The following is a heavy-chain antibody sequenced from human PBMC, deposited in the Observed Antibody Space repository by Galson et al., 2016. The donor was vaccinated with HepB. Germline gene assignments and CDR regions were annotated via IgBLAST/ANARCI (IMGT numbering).Heavy chain of an antibody. Sequence: SVKVSCKASGGAYRSCAVTWVRQAPGQGLEWMGGVIPIFGTPNYAQKIQGRVAITADDSTNIVYMELSSLKSEDTAVYYCVSLDIVAAPRWGQGTLVTVSS. D-gene: IGHD5-12*01. CDR2: VIPIFGTP. V-gene: IGHV1-69*13. J-gene: IGHJ4*02. CDR1: GGAYRSCA. CDR3: VSLDIVAAPR.